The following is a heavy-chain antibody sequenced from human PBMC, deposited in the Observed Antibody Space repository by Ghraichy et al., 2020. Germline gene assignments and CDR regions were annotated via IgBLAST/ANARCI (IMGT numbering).Heavy chain of an antibody. CDR1: GFTFSSYA. Sequence: GSLRLSCAASGFTFSSYAMTWVRQAPGKGLKWVSGISSSGAGTYHADSVKGRFTISRDNSKNTLYLQMNSLRAEDTAVYYCAKGLSGGYSYDAFDIWGQGTMVTVSS. V-gene: IGHV3-23*01. CDR3: AKGLSGGYSYDAFDI. CDR2: ISSSGAGT. D-gene: IGHD1-26*01. J-gene: IGHJ3*02.